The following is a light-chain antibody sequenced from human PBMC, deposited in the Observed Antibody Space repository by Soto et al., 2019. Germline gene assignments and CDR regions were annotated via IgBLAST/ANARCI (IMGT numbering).Light chain of an antibody. CDR1: QDISDV. CDR3: QQLYDLPIT. J-gene: IGKJ1*01. V-gene: IGKV1-33*01. Sequence: DIQMTQSPSALSASVGDRVAITCQASQDISDVLNWYQQQPGKAPKVLIYDASKLQTGVPSRFSGRGSGKDFTFTISSLQPDDSGTYYCQQLYDLPITFGQGTKVDIK. CDR2: DAS.